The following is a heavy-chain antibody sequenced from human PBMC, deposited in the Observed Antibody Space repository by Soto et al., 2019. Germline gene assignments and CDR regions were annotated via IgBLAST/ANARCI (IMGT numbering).Heavy chain of an antibody. CDR3: ARQGYCSSTSCYSLFDY. D-gene: IGHD2-2*01. CDR1: GCSIGSSSYY. J-gene: IGHJ4*02. V-gene: IGHV4-39*01. Sequence: PSETLSLTCPVSGCSIGSSSYYWGWIRQPPGKGLEWIGSIYYSGSTYYNPSLKSRVTISVDTSKNQFSLKLSSVTAADTAVYYCARQGYCSSTSCYSLFDYWGQGTLVTVSS. CDR2: IYYSGST.